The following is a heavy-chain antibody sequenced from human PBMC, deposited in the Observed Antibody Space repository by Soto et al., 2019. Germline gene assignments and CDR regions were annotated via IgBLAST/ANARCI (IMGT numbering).Heavy chain of an antibody. V-gene: IGHV3-30*03. D-gene: IGHD6-19*01. CDR2: ISYDGSNK. CDR1: GFTFTSFG. CDR3: ARPGLWLVWGVDY. Sequence: PGGSVRLSCAASGFTFTSFGIHWVRQAPGKGLEWVAVISYDGSNKYYADSVKGRFTISRDNSKNTLYLQMNSLRAEDTAVYYCARPGLWLVWGVDYWGQGTLVTVSS. J-gene: IGHJ4*02.